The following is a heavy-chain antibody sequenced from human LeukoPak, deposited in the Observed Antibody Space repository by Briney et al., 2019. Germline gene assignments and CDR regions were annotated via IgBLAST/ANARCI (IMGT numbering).Heavy chain of an antibody. CDR1: GGSINSYY. V-gene: IGHV4-59*01. Sequence: PSETLSLTCTVSGGSINSYYWSWILQPPGKGLEWIGYIYYSGNTNYNPSLKSRVTISVDTSKNHFSLKLNSVTAADTAMYYCARWNYYESSRAFDIWGQGTMVTVSS. CDR3: ARWNYYESSRAFDI. J-gene: IGHJ3*02. CDR2: IYYSGNT. D-gene: IGHD3-22*01.